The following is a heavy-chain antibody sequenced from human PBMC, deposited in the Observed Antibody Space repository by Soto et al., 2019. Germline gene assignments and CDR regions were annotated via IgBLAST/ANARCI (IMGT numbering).Heavy chain of an antibody. CDR1: GFTFSSYA. J-gene: IGHJ5*02. Sequence: EVQLLESGGGLVQPGGSLRLSCAASGFTFSSYAMSWVRQAPGKGLEWVSAISGSGGSTYYADSVKGRFTISRDNSKNTLYLQMNSLRAEDTAVYYCAKDPSLLWFGDPYNWFDPWGQGTLVTVSS. V-gene: IGHV3-23*01. D-gene: IGHD3-10*01. CDR2: ISGSGGST. CDR3: AKDPSLLWFGDPYNWFDP.